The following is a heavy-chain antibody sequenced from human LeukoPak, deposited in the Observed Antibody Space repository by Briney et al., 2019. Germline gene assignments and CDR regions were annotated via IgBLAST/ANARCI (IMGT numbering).Heavy chain of an antibody. Sequence: PGWSLPVSCTACGCIFSRYDMHWVRPAGDKGLESLAIISYDGSNKYYADSVKGRFTISRDNSKNTLYLQMNSLRAEDTAVYYCAREVAAAGGYALGMDVWGQGTTVTVSS. CDR1: GCIFSRYD. D-gene: IGHD6-13*01. J-gene: IGHJ6*02. V-gene: IGHV3-30-3*01. CDR3: AREVAAAGGYALGMDV. CDR2: ISYDGSNK.